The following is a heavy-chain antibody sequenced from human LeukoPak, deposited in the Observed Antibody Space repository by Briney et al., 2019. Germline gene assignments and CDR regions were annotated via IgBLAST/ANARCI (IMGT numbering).Heavy chain of an antibody. CDR1: GGTFSSYA. J-gene: IGHJ5*02. V-gene: IGHV1-69*01. CDR3: AREQKGYYDFWSGYYTYNWFDP. Sequence: SVKVSCKASGGTFSSYAISWVRQAPGQGLEWMGGIIPIFGTANYAQKFQGRVTITADESTSTAYMELSSLRSEDTAVYYCAREQKGYYDFWSGYYTYNWFDPWGQGTLVTVSS. CDR2: IIPIFGTA. D-gene: IGHD3-3*01.